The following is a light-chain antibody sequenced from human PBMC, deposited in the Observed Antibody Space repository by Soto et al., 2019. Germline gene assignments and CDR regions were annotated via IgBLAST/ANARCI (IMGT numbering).Light chain of an antibody. CDR2: SND. CDR1: GSGIGGNT. V-gene: IGLV1-44*01. Sequence: QSVLTQPPSATGTPGQTVTVSCSGRGSGIGGNTVSWYQQLPGTAPRLLIHSNDRRPSGVPDRFSGSKSGASASLAISGLQSDDEADYYCATWDDSLDGPVFGGGTKLTVL. J-gene: IGLJ3*02. CDR3: ATWDDSLDGPV.